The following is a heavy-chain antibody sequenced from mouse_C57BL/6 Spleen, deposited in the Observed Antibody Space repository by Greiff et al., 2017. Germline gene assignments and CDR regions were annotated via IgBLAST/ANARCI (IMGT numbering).Heavy chain of an antibody. CDR1: GYTFTSYW. J-gene: IGHJ1*03. V-gene: IGHV1-55*01. CDR3: ARTLYYYGSSGYFDV. CDR2: IYPGSGST. D-gene: IGHD1-1*01. Sequence: QVHVKQSGAELVKPGASVKMSCKASGYTFTSYWITWVKQRPGQGLEWIGDIYPGSGSTNYNEKFKSKATLTVDTSSSTAYMQLSSLTSEDSAVYYCARTLYYYGSSGYFDVWGTGTTVTVSS.